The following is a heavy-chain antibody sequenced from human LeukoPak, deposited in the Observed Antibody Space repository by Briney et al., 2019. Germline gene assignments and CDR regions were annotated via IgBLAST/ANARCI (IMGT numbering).Heavy chain of an antibody. Sequence: ASVKVSCKASGYTFTSYGISWVRQAPGQGLEWIGWISAYNGNTNYAQKLQGRVTITADESTSTAYMELSSLRSEDTAVYYCARGVVDTAILYGMDVWGQGTTVTVSS. J-gene: IGHJ6*02. CDR1: GYTFTSYG. D-gene: IGHD5-18*01. CDR3: ARGVVDTAILYGMDV. CDR2: ISAYNGNT. V-gene: IGHV1-18*01.